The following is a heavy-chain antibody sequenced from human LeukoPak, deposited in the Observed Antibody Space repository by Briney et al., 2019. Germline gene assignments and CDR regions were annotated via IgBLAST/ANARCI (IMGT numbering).Heavy chain of an antibody. CDR3: ARALTSEYCSSTSCYTLGSNWFDP. CDR2: INPSGGST. Sequence: ASVKVSCKASGCTFTSYYMHWVRQAPGQGLEWMGIINPSGGSTSYAQKFQGRVTMTRDMSTSTVYMELSSLRSEDTAVYYCARALTSEYCSSTSCYTLGSNWFDPWGQGTLVTVSS. V-gene: IGHV1-46*01. CDR1: GCTFTSYY. J-gene: IGHJ5*02. D-gene: IGHD2-2*02.